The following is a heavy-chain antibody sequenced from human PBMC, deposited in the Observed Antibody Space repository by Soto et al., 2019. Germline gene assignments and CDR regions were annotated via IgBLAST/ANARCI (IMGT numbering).Heavy chain of an antibody. J-gene: IGHJ4*02. CDR3: ARAFGPGQHLVGGFDY. V-gene: IGHV3-30*04. Sequence: GGSLRLSCAASGFTFSSYAMHWVRQAPGKGLEWVAVISYDGSNKYYADSVKGRFTISRDNSKNTLYLQMNSLRAEDTAVYYCARAFGPGQHLVGGFDYWGQGTLVTVSS. CDR1: GFTFSSYA. D-gene: IGHD6-13*01. CDR2: ISYDGSNK.